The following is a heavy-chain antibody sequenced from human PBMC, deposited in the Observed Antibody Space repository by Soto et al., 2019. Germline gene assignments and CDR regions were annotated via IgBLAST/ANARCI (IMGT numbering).Heavy chain of an antibody. D-gene: IGHD3-10*01. CDR1: GFTFSNSA. CDR3: AKPPFRGLYYAMDV. Sequence: QVQLVQSGGGVVQPGRSLRLSCAASGFTFSNSAMHWVRQAPGKGLEWVALISYDGRETYYADSVKGRFTVSRDNSKETVFLQMNSLRVDDRSIYYCAKPPFRGLYYAMDVLGQGTTVTVSS. J-gene: IGHJ6*02. CDR2: ISYDGRET. V-gene: IGHV3-30-3*01.